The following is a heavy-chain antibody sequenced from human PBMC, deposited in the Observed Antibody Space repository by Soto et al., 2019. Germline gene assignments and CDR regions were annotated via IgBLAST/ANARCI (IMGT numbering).Heavy chain of an antibody. CDR1: GGSISRDDYY. Sequence: QVQLQESGPGLVKPSQTLSLTCTVSGGSISRDDYYWTWVRQPPGKGLEWIGYIYYTGKTSYNPSLKSRLTMSLDTSKNQFSLKLSSVRVTDTAVYYCAGDRSNSPDHFVYWGQGTLVTVSS. CDR2: IYYTGKT. D-gene: IGHD1-26*01. CDR3: AGDRSNSPDHFVY. J-gene: IGHJ4*02. V-gene: IGHV4-30-4*01.